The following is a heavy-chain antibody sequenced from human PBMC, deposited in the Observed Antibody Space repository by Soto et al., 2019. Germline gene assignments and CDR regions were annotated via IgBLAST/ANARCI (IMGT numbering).Heavy chain of an antibody. D-gene: IGHD1-26*01. Sequence: EVQLLESGGGLVQPGGSPRLSCAASGFTFSTYAMAWVRQAPGKGLEWVSGISGNGVYTYYADSVKGRFTISRDNSKNTLYLQMNSLRADDTAVYYCAKDRGWVGVTLVFDYWGQGALVTVSS. J-gene: IGHJ4*02. V-gene: IGHV3-23*01. CDR2: ISGNGVYT. CDR1: GFTFSTYA. CDR3: AKDRGWVGVTLVFDY.